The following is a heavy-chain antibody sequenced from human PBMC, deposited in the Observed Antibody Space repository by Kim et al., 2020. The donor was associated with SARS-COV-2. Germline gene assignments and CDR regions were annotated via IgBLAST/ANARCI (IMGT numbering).Heavy chain of an antibody. D-gene: IGHD6-13*01. CDR1: GFTFSSYG. CDR3: ARELGRQQLVRLSLGNAFDI. J-gene: IGHJ3*02. V-gene: IGHV3-33*01. Sequence: GGSLRLSCAASGFTFSSYGMHWVRQAPGKGLEWVAVIWYDGSNKYYADSVKGRFTISRDNSKNTLYLQMNSLRAEDTAVYYCARELGRQQLVRLSLGNAFDIWGQGTMVTVSS. CDR2: IWYDGSNK.